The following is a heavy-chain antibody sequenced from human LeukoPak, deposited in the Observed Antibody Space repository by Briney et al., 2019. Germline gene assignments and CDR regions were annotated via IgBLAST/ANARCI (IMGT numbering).Heavy chain of an antibody. CDR2: IIPIFGTA. V-gene: IGHV1-69*13. J-gene: IGHJ4*02. Sequence: GASVKVSCKASGGTFSSYAISWVRQAPGQGLEWMGGIIPIFGTANYAQKFQGRVTITADESTSTAYMELSNLRSEDTAVYYCASVGSGSYPFDYWGQGTLVTVSS. CDR1: GGTFSSYA. D-gene: IGHD3-10*01. CDR3: ASVGSGSYPFDY.